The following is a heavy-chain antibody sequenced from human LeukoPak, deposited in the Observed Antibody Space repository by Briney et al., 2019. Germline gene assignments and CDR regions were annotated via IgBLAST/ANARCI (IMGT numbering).Heavy chain of an antibody. CDR1: GFTFSSYA. CDR3: ARELEGLAD. D-gene: IGHD5-12*01. J-gene: IGHJ4*02. CDR2: ISYVGSNK. V-gene: IGHV3-30-3*01. Sequence: GGSLRLSCAASGFTFSSYAMHWVRQAPGKGLEWVAVISYVGSNKYYADSVKGRFTISRDNSKNTLYLQMNSLRAEDTAVYYCARELEGLADWGQGTLVTVSS.